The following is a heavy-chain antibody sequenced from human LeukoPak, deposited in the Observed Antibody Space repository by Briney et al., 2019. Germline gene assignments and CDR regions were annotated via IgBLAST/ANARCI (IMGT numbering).Heavy chain of an antibody. D-gene: IGHD6-19*01. V-gene: IGHV3-30*04. CDR3: ARDVYLVEWPVPVTFQH. CDR1: GFTFSSYA. CDR2: ISYDGSNK. Sequence: GGSLRLSCAASGFTFSSYAMHWVRQAPGKGLEWVAVISYDGSNKYYADSVKGRFTISRDNSKNTLYLQMNSLRAEDTAVYYCARDVYLVEWPVPVTFQHWGQGTLVTVSS. J-gene: IGHJ1*01.